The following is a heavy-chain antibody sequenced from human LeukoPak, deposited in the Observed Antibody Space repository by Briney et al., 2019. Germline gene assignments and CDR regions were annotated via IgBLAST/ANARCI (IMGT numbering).Heavy chain of an antibody. V-gene: IGHV3-48*03. J-gene: IGHJ4*02. CDR3: ARAHYYDSSGYPYYFDY. D-gene: IGHD3-22*01. CDR2: ISSSGSTI. Sequence: GGSLRLSCAASGFTFSSYEMNWVRQAPGKGLEWVSYISSSGSTIYYADSVKGRFTISRDNAKNSLYLQMNSLRAEDTAVYYCARAHYYDSSGYPYYFDYGGQGTLVTVSS. CDR1: GFTFSSYE.